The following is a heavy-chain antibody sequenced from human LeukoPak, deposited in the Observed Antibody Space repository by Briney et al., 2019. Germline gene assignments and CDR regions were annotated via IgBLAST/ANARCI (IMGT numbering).Heavy chain of an antibody. V-gene: IGHV3-7*03. CDR1: GFTFSSYW. J-gene: IGHJ6*02. D-gene: IGHD3-16*01. CDR2: INHNGNVN. Sequence: GGSPRLSCAASGFTFSSYWMNWARQAPGKGLEWVASINHNGNVNYYVDSVKGRFTISRDNAKNSLYLQMSNLRAEDTAVYFCARGGGLDVWGQGATVTVSS. CDR3: ARGGGLDV.